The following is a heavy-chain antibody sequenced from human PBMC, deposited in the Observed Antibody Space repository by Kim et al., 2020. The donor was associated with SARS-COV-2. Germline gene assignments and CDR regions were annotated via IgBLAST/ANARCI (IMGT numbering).Heavy chain of an antibody. Sequence: ASVKVSCKASGYTFTGYYMHWVRQAPGQGLEWMGWINPNSGGTNYAQKFQGRVTMTRDTSISTAYMELSRLRSDDTAVYYCARDYDFWSGYIDYWGRGTLVTVSS. CDR3: ARDYDFWSGYIDY. V-gene: IGHV1-2*02. J-gene: IGHJ4*02. D-gene: IGHD3-3*01. CDR1: GYTFTGYY. CDR2: INPNSGGT.